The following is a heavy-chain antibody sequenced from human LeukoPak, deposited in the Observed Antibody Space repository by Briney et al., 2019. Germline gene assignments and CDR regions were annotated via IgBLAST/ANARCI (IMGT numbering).Heavy chain of an antibody. CDR1: GGTFSSYA. V-gene: IGHV1-69*04. J-gene: IGHJ6*02. D-gene: IGHD2-15*01. Sequence: ASVKVSCKASGGTFSSYAISWVRQAPGQGLEWMGRIIPILGIANYAQKFQGRVTITADKSTSTAYMELSSLRSEDTAVYYCARDQGRVAHYYYYGMDVWGQGTTVTVS. CDR3: ARDQGRVAHYYYYGMDV. CDR2: IIPILGIA.